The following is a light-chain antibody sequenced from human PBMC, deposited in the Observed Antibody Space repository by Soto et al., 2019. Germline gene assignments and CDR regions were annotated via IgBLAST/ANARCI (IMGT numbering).Light chain of an antibody. CDR1: SGSVSSSNS. Sequence: QTVVTQEPSFSVSPGGTVTLTCALSSGSVSSSNSPSWYQQTPGQAPRTLIYSTNTRSSGVPDRFSGSILGNKAALTITGTQADDESDYYCGLYMGSGTWRFGGGTKLTVL. J-gene: IGLJ3*02. CDR3: GLYMGSGTWR. CDR2: STN. V-gene: IGLV8-61*01.